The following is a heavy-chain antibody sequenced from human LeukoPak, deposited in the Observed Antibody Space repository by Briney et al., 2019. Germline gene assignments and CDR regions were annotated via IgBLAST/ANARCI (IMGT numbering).Heavy chain of an antibody. Sequence: GASVKVSCKASGYTFTNYGVTWVRQAPGQGLEWMGWISTYNANTNYAQKLQGRVSMTTDTSTSTAYMELRSLRSDDTAVYYCARDGPGIAVAGSHFDAFDIWGQGTMVTFFS. CDR1: GYTFTNYG. J-gene: IGHJ3*02. D-gene: IGHD6-19*01. V-gene: IGHV1-18*01. CDR2: ISTYNANT. CDR3: ARDGPGIAVAGSHFDAFDI.